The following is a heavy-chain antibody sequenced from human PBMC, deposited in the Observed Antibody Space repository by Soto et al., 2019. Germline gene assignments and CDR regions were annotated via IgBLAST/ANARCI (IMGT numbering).Heavy chain of an antibody. CDR1: GFTFSSYW. D-gene: IGHD3-10*01. CDR2: IKQDGSEK. Sequence: EVQLVESGGGLVQPGGSLRLSCAASGFTFSSYWMSWVRQAPGKGLEWVANIKQDGSEKYYVDSVKGRFTISRDNAKNSLYLQMNSLRAEDTAVYYCARQITMVRGVRGRFFDYWGQGTLVTVSS. V-gene: IGHV3-7*05. CDR3: ARQITMVRGVRGRFFDY. J-gene: IGHJ4*02.